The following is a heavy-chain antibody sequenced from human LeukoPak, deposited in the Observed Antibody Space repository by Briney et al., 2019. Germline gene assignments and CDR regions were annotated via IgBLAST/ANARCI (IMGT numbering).Heavy chain of an antibody. V-gene: IGHV3-23*01. CDR1: GFNFTRHA. CDR2: LSGSGGST. Sequence: GGSLRLSCAASGFNFTRHAMSWVRQAPGKGLEWVSALSGSGGSTYYAGSVKGRFTISRDNSKNTLYLQMNSLRAEDTAVYYCASRIVVVTAKTRTPFDYWGQGTLVTVSS. D-gene: IGHD2-21*02. CDR3: ASRIVVVTAKTRTPFDY. J-gene: IGHJ4*02.